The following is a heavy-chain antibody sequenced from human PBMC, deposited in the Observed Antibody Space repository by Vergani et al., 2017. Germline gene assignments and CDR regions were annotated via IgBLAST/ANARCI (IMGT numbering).Heavy chain of an antibody. CDR1: AGSISNSGFY. Sequence: QVQLQESGPGLVEPSQTLSLTCTVSAGSISNSGFYWSWIRQHPGKGLEWIGYIYYSGSTHYNPSLKNRSTITVDTSENQFSLMLSSVTAADMAVYFCARDYSGYGYFDYWGQGTLVTVSS. D-gene: IGHD5-12*01. J-gene: IGHJ4*02. CDR2: IYYSGST. V-gene: IGHV4-31*03. CDR3: ARDYSGYGYFDY.